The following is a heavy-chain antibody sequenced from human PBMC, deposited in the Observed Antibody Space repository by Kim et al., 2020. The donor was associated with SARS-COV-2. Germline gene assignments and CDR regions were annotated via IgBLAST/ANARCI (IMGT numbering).Heavy chain of an antibody. D-gene: IGHD6-13*01. CDR3: ARASSWLFDP. V-gene: IGHV3-7*03. CDR2: EK. Sequence: EKYYVDAVKGRFTSAGDNAKNSLYLQMNRLRAEDTAVYYCARASSWLFDPWGQGTLVTVSS. J-gene: IGHJ5*02.